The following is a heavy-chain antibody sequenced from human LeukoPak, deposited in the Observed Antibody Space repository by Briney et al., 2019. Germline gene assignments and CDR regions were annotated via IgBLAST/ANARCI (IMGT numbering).Heavy chain of an antibody. CDR3: ARGDSGSHLDY. D-gene: IGHD1-26*01. CDR2: ISNNGGST. J-gene: IGHJ4*02. V-gene: IGHV3-64*01. Sequence: GGSLRLSCVASRFTFSSYAMHWVRQAPGKGLEYVSAISNNGGSTYYANSVKGRFTISRDNSKNTLSLQMGGLRAEDKAVYYCARGDSGSHLDYWGQGSLVTVSS. CDR1: RFTFSSYA.